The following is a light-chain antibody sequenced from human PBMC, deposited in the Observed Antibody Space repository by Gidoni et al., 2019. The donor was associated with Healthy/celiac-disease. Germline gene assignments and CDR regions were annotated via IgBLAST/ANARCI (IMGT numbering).Light chain of an antibody. CDR1: SSDVGGYNY. J-gene: IGLJ3*02. CDR3: SAYTGSSTLGV. Sequence: QPALPPPASVSGSPGQSITISCTGTSSDVGGYNYVTWYQQHPGKAPKLMIYKVSKRPSGVSNRFSGSKSGTTASLTITGLQAEDEADYYCSAYTGSSTLGVFGGGTKLTVL. CDR2: KVS. V-gene: IGLV2-14*01.